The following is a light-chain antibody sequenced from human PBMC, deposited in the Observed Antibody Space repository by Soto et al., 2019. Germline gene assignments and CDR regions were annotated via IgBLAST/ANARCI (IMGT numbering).Light chain of an antibody. J-gene: IGLJ2*01. CDR1: SSDVGSYNY. V-gene: IGLV2-8*01. CDR3: SSYGGSKTVG. CDR2: EVS. Sequence: QSALTQPPSASGSPGQTVTISCTGRSSDVGSYNYVSWYQQHPGKSPKLMIYEVSKRPSGVPDRTSGSKSGNTASLTVSGLQAEDEADYYCSSYGGSKTVGFGGGTQLTVL.